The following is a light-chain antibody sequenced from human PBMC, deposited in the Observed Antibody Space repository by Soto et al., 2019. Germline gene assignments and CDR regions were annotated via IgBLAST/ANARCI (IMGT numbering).Light chain of an antibody. V-gene: IGLV2-11*01. J-gene: IGLJ1*01. CDR3: CSYSGSYPYV. CDR2: DVT. CDR1: SSDVGGYKF. Sequence: QSALTQPRSVSGSPGQSVTLSFTGTSSDVGGYKFVSWYQQHPRKAPKLMLYDVTKLPSGIPDRFSGSKSDNTASLTISGLQADDESDYYCCSYSGSYPYVFGTGTKLTVL.